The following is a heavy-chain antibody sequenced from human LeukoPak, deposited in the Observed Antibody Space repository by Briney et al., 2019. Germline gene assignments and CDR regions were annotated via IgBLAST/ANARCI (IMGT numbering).Heavy chain of an antibody. Sequence: GGPLRLSCVASGFTFSKYTMSWVRQAPGKGLEWVSGIYGGGSGSTFYAESVKGRFTISRDNSKNTLYLQMNSLRDEDTAIYYCAKDFTPDGIWDIDYWGRGTLITVSS. D-gene: IGHD1-20*01. CDR2: IYGGGSGST. CDR3: AKDFTPDGIWDIDY. J-gene: IGHJ4*02. V-gene: IGHV3-23*01. CDR1: GFTFSKYT.